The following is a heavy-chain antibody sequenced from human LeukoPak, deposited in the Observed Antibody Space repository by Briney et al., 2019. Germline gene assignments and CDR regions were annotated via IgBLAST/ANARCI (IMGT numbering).Heavy chain of an antibody. V-gene: IGHV3-30*04. Sequence: GGSLRLSCAASGFTFSNYAMHWVRRAPGKGLEWVAVISYDGNNKYYADSVKGRFTISRDNSKNTLYLQMNSLRAEDTAVYYCARDGSGSSRPYYMDVWGKGTTVTVSS. CDR2: ISYDGNNK. CDR3: ARDGSGSSRPYYMDV. D-gene: IGHD2-2*01. CDR1: GFTFSNYA. J-gene: IGHJ6*03.